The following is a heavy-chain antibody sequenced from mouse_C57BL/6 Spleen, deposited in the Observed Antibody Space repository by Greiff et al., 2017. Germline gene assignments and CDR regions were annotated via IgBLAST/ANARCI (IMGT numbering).Heavy chain of an antibody. Sequence: EVQLQQSGPELVKPGASVKISCKASGYTFTDYYMNWVKQSHGKSLEWIGDINPNNGGTSYNQKFKGKATLTVDKSSSTAYMELRSLTSEDSAVYYCARKGDYGSSYWFAYWGQGTLVTVSA. CDR1: GYTFTDYY. D-gene: IGHD1-1*01. V-gene: IGHV1-26*01. CDR3: ARKGDYGSSYWFAY. J-gene: IGHJ3*01. CDR2: INPNNGGT.